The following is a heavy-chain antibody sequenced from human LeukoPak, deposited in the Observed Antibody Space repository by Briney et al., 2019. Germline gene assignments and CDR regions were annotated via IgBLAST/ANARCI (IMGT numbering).Heavy chain of an antibody. CDR3: ARDSLGDPTYYFDY. J-gene: IGHJ4*02. V-gene: IGHV3-30*04. Sequence: GGSLRLSCAASGFIFNYYAMHWVRQASGKGLEWVAVISYDGTNKYYADSVKGRFTISRDNSKNTLYLQMNSLRAEDTAVYYCARDSLGDPTYYFDYWGQGTLVTVSS. CDR2: ISYDGTNK. D-gene: IGHD3-10*01. CDR1: GFIFNYYA.